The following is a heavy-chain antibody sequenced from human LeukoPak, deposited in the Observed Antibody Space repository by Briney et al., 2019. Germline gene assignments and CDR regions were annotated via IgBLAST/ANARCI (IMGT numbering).Heavy chain of an antibody. Sequence: SETLSLTCTVSGGSISSGDYYWRWIRQPPGKGLEWIGYIYYSGSTYYNPSLKSRVTISVDTSKNQFSLKLSSVTAADTAVYYCARETYYDSSGYYIIDYWGQGTLVTVSS. J-gene: IGHJ4*02. D-gene: IGHD3-22*01. CDR2: IYYSGST. V-gene: IGHV4-30-4*08. CDR1: GGSISSGDYY. CDR3: ARETYYDSSGYYIIDY.